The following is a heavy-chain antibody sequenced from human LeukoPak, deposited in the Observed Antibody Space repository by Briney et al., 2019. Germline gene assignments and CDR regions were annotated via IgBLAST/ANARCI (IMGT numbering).Heavy chain of an antibody. J-gene: IGHJ4*02. CDR2: ISAYNGNT. Sequence: GASVKVSCKASGYTVTSYGISWVRQAPGQGLERMGWISAYNGNTNYAQKLQGRVTMTTDTSTSTAYMELRSLRSDDTAVYYCVREGEGPLSKDFDYWGQGTLVTVSS. CDR3: VREGEGPLSKDFDY. D-gene: IGHD2/OR15-2a*01. V-gene: IGHV1-18*01. CDR1: GYTVTSYG.